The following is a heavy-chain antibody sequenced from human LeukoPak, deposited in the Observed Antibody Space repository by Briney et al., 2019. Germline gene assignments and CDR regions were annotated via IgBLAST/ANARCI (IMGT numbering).Heavy chain of an antibody. Sequence: GGSLRLSCAASGFTFSSYWMSWVRQAPGKGLEWVANIKQDGSEKYYVDSVKGRFTISRDNAKNSLYLQMNSLRAEDTAVYYCARDTYYXGXXSXXXXDYWGQGTLVTVSS. CDR1: GFTFSSYW. D-gene: IGHD3-10*01. CDR3: ARDTYYXGXXSXXXXDY. CDR2: IKQDGSEK. J-gene: IGHJ4*02. V-gene: IGHV3-7*01.